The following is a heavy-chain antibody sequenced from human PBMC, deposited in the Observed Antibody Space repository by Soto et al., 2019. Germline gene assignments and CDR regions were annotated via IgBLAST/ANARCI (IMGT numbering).Heavy chain of an antibody. D-gene: IGHD3-10*01. V-gene: IGHV3-15*01. CDR3: TTDTYGSGSYSEFYYGMDV. Sequence: LRLSCAASGFTFSNAWMSWVRQAPGKGLEWVGRIKSKTDGGTTDYAAPVKGRFTISRDDSKNTLYLQMNSLKTEDTAVYYCTTDTYGSGSYSEFYYGMDVWGQGTTVTVSS. CDR1: GFTFSNAW. CDR2: IKSKTDGGTT. J-gene: IGHJ6*02.